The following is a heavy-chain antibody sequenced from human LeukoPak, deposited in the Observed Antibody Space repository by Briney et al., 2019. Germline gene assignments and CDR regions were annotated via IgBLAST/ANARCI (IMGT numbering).Heavy chain of an antibody. Sequence: GGSLRLSCAASGFTFYTYAMSWVRQAPGKGLEWVANIKQDGGEIYYVDSVKGRFTISRDNAKNSVSLQMNSLRAEDTAIYYCATYLRNTAAGYYYFEYWGQGTLVTVSS. D-gene: IGHD6-13*01. CDR1: GFTFYTYA. CDR3: ATYLRNTAAGYYYFEY. CDR2: IKQDGGEI. V-gene: IGHV3-7*01. J-gene: IGHJ4*02.